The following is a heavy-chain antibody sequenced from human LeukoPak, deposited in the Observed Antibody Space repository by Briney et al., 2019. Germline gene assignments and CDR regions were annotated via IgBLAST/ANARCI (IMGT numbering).Heavy chain of an antibody. CDR3: ACVRDDYTYFDC. J-gene: IGHJ4*02. CDR1: GFTFSSYW. CDR2: INSDGSRT. Sequence: GGSLRLSCAASGFTFSSYWMHWVRQAPGKGLMWVSRINSDGSRTTYADSVRGRFTISRDNAKSTLYLQMNSLRAEDTAVYYCACVRDDYTYFDCWGQGTLVTVSS. D-gene: IGHD3-10*02. V-gene: IGHV3-74*01.